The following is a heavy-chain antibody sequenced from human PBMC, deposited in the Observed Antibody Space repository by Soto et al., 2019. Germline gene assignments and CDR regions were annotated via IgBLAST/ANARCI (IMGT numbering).Heavy chain of an antibody. CDR3: ARWPSITIFGVVITGNYYGMDV. CDR2: IDVDSGNA. J-gene: IGHJ6*02. V-gene: IGHV1-58*01. Sequence: ASVKVSCKTSGFTFSSSAVHWVRQARGHRLQRIGWIDVDSGNANYAQKFQDRIAISRNTSISTAYMELSSLRSEDTAVYYCARWPSITIFGVVITGNYYGMDVWGQGTTVT. D-gene: IGHD3-3*01. CDR1: GFTFSSSA.